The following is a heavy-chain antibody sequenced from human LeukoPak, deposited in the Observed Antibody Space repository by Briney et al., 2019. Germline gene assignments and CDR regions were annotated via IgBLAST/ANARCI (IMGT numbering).Heavy chain of an antibody. J-gene: IGHJ4*02. CDR2: IYPGDSDT. Sequence: GESLKISCKGSGYIFSNYWIGWVRQMPGEGLEWMGIIYPGDSDTRYSPSFQGQVTISADKSLSTAYLQWGSLKASDTAMYYCAREGRSSSPMDYWGQGTLVTVSS. CDR1: GYIFSNYW. CDR3: AREGRSSSPMDY. V-gene: IGHV5-51*01. D-gene: IGHD6-6*01.